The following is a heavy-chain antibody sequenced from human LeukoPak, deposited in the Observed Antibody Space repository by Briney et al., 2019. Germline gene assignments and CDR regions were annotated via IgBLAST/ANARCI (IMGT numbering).Heavy chain of an antibody. CDR2: VDHTGST. Sequence: SETLSLTCSVSDDSITMYYWTWIRQPPGKGLEWIGYVDHTGSTNFNPSLNGRVSISRDATNNLFSLRLRSVTAADTAVYFCARGRVSSSTWYSTYYYYFYMDVWGKGTTVTISS. J-gene: IGHJ6*03. D-gene: IGHD1-1*01. V-gene: IGHV4-59*01. CDR3: ARGRVSSSTWYSTYYYYFYMDV. CDR1: DDSITMYY.